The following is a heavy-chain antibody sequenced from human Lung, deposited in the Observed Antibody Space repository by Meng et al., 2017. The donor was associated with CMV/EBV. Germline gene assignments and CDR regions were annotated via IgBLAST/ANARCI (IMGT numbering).Heavy chain of an antibody. CDR2: IESYSDGGTT. CDR1: GFTFSSAW. V-gene: IGHV3-15*04. CDR3: TTDMAETITNVGGVITYFDH. D-gene: IGHD3-3*01. Sequence: SCAASGFTFSSAWMSWVRQVPGKGLEWVGRIESYSDGGTTEYAAPVKGRFTISRDDSKKRLFLHVNSLKTEDTAVYYCTTDMAETITNVGGVITYFDHXGQGXLVTVSS. J-gene: IGHJ4*02.